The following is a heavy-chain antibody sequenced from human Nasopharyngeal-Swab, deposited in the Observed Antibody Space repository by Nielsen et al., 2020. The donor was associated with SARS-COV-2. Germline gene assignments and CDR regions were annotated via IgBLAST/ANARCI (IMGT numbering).Heavy chain of an antibody. V-gene: IGHV4-59*01. D-gene: IGHD2-15*01. J-gene: IGHJ6*03. CDR2: IYYSGST. CDR3: ARGYCSGGSCCRYYYYYYMDV. Sequence: WIGKPPGKGLEWIGYIYYSGSTKYNPSLKSRVTISVDTSKNQFSLKLSSVTAADTAVYYCARGYCSGGSCCRYYYYYYMDVWGKGTTVTVSS.